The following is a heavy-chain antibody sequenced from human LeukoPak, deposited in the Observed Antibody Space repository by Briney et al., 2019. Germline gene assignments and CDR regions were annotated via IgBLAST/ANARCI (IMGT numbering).Heavy chain of an antibody. J-gene: IGHJ5*02. CDR2: INAGYGNT. CDR3: TRGAPIRVAGAATFDP. D-gene: IGHD6-19*01. V-gene: IGHV1-3*01. Sequence: ASVNVSCKASGYTFSSYAIHWVRQAPGQRLEWMGWINAGYGNTKYSQKFQGRVTITRDTSASTAYMEVSSLRSEDTAVYYCTRGAPIRVAGAATFDPWGQGTLVTVSS. CDR1: GYTFSSYA.